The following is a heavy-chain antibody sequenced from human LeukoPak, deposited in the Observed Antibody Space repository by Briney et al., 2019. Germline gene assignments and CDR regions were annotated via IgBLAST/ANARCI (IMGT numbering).Heavy chain of an antibody. CDR3: VRHDGRGGATMGALDS. Sequence: PSETLSLTCTVSGGSISSGDYYWSWIRQPPGKGLEWIGYIYYSGSTYYNPSLKSRVTISVVTSKNQFSLQLNSVTAADTAVYYCVRHDGRGGATMGALDSWGQGSLVTVSS. V-gene: IGHV4-30-4*01. J-gene: IGHJ4*02. CDR2: IYYSGST. D-gene: IGHD5-12*01. CDR1: GGSISSGDYY.